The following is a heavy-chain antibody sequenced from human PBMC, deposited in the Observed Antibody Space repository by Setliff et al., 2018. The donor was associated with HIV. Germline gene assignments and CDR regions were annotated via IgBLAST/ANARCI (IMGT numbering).Heavy chain of an antibody. V-gene: IGHV1-69*05. CDR3: ASGSGYCKNGVCYIGVHRTPDKYYFDS. CDR2: IIPLFGTA. Sequence: ASVKVSCKASGYTFTSYGISWVRQAPGQGLEWMGGIIPLFGTANYAQKFQGRVTMTTDELMTTAYSELSSLRSEDTAVYYCASGSGYCKNGVCYIGVHRTPDKYYFDSWGQGALVTVSS. D-gene: IGHD2-8*01. J-gene: IGHJ4*02. CDR1: GYTFTSYG.